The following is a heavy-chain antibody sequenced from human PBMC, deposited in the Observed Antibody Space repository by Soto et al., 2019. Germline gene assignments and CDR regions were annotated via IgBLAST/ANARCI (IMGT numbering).Heavy chain of an antibody. CDR1: GASIDNNGYS. CDR2: NNNRGDT. V-gene: IGHV4-31*11. D-gene: IGHD6-19*01. CDR3: AGGGSGWKALNWFDP. J-gene: IGHJ5*02. Sequence: QVQLQESGPGLVVPSQTLTLTCAVSGASIDNNGYSWTWIRQHPGKGLEWIGTNNNRGDTYYNPSLNSRLTSSLDTSQNQYSLRLNAVNAAGTGTYYCAGGGSGWKALNWFDPWGQGIMVTVS.